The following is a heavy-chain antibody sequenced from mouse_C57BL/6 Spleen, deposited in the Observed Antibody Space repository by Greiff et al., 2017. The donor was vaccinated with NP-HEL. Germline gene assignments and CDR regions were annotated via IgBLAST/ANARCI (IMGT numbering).Heavy chain of an antibody. Sequence: QVQLQQSGAELVKPGASVKMSCKASGYTFTSYWITWVKQRPGQGLEWIGDIYPGSGSTNYNEKFKSKATLTVDTSSSTAYMQLSSLTSEDSAVYYCARSGFTTVEGFGYFDVWGTGTTVTVSS. CDR1: GYTFTSYW. J-gene: IGHJ1*03. V-gene: IGHV1-55*01. CDR3: ARSGFTTVEGFGYFDV. D-gene: IGHD1-1*01. CDR2: IYPGSGST.